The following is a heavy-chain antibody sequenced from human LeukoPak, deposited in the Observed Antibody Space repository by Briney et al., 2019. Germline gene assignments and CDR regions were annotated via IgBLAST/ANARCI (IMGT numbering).Heavy chain of an antibody. D-gene: IGHD4-17*01. CDR3: AREEGSTTVTTWLRY. CDR1: GYTFTSYG. CDR2: ISAYNGNT. Sequence: ASVKVSCKASGYTFTSYGISWVRQAPGQGLEWMGWISAYNGNTNYAHNLQGRVTMTTDTSTSTAYMELRSLRSDDTAVYYCAREEGSTTVTTWLRYWGQGTLVTVSS. J-gene: IGHJ4*02. V-gene: IGHV1-18*01.